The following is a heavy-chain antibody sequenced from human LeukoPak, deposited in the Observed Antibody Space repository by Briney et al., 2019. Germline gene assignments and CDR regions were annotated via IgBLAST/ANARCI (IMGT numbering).Heavy chain of an antibody. CDR3: ARDSSVVRGIFYAAFNWFDP. V-gene: IGHV3-21*04. D-gene: IGHD3-10*01. CDR2: ISSSSSYI. Sequence: GGSLRLSCAASGFTFSSYSMNWVRQAPGKGLEWVSSISSSSSYIYYADSVKGRFTISRDNAKNSLYLQMNSLRAEDTAVYYCARDSSVVRGIFYAAFNWFDPWGQGTLVTVSS. J-gene: IGHJ5*02. CDR1: GFTFSSYS.